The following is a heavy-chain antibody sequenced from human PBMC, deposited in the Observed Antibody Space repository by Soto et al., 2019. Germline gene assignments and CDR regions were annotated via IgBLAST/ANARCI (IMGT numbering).Heavy chain of an antibody. CDR2: MNPNSGNT. D-gene: IGHD3-3*01. CDR1: GYTFTSYD. J-gene: IGHJ6*02. Sequence: ASVKVSCKASGYTFTSYDITWVRQATVQGLEWMGGMNPNSGNTGYAQKFQGRVTMTRKTYISTAYMELSSLRSEDTAVYYCATAAYDFWSGKDYYGMAVWGRGTTVILSS. CDR3: ATAAYDFWSGKDYYGMAV. V-gene: IGHV1-8*01.